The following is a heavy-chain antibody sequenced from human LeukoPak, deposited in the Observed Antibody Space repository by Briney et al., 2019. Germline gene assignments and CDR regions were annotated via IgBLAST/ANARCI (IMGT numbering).Heavy chain of an antibody. D-gene: IGHD6-19*01. CDR2: MNPKSGNT. CDR1: GYTFTSYD. V-gene: IGHV1-8*01. Sequence: ASVTVSCKASGYTFTSYDINWVRQAPGQGLEWMGWMNPKSGNTGYAQKFQGRVTMTRNTSISTAYMELSSLRSEDTAVYYCARGGQWLRYFDYWGQGTLVTVSS. J-gene: IGHJ4*02. CDR3: ARGGQWLRYFDY.